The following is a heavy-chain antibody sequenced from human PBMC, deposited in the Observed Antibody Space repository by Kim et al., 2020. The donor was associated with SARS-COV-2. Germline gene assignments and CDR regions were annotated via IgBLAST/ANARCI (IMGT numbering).Heavy chain of an antibody. CDR3: AKEASGWSEGDAFDI. Sequence: GGSLRLSCAASGFTFDDYAMHWVRQAPGKGLEWVSGISWNSGSIGYADSVKGRFTISRDNAKNSLYLQMNSLRAEDTALYYCAKEASGWSEGDAFDIWGQGTMVTVSS. CDR2: ISWNSGSI. J-gene: IGHJ3*02. V-gene: IGHV3-9*01. D-gene: IGHD6-19*01. CDR1: GFTFDDYA.